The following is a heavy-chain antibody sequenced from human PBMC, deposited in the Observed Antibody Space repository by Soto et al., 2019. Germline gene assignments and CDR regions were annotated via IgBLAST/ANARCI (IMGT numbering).Heavy chain of an antibody. J-gene: IGHJ4*02. CDR3: ARQRTTVVTQAYFDH. V-gene: IGHV4-39*01. D-gene: IGHD2-21*02. Sequence: KPSETLSLTCTVSGGSISSSTYYWDWIRQPPGKGLEWIGSIYYAGSTDYNPSLKSRVTISGDTSKNQFSLKLSSVTATDTAVYYCARQRTTVVTQAYFDHWGQGALVTVSS. CDR2: IYYAGST. CDR1: GGSISSSTYY.